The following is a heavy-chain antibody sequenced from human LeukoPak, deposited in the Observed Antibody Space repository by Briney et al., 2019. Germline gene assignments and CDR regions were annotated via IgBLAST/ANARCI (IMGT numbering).Heavy chain of an antibody. D-gene: IGHD6-19*01. CDR1: GFTVSSNY. Sequence: GGSLRLSCAASGFTVSSNYMSWVRQAPGKGLEWVSVIYSGGSTYYADSVRGRFTISRDNSKNTLHLQMNSLRAEDTAVYYCARPSWGIESASFSIAVAENYWGQGTLVTVSS. V-gene: IGHV3-53*01. J-gene: IGHJ4*02. CDR3: ARPSWGIESASFSIAVAENY. CDR2: IYSGGST.